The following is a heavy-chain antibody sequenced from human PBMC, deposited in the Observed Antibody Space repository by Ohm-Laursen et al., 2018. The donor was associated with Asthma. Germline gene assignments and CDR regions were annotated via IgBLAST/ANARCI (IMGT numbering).Heavy chain of an antibody. CDR3: ARSRGFDS. V-gene: IGHV3-48*01. CDR1: GFTFSSYS. CDR2: ISSSSSTI. Sequence: SLRLSCAASGFTFSSYSMNWVRQAPGKGLEWVSYISSSSSTIYYADSVKGRFTISRDNAKNSLYLQMNSLRAEDTAVYYCARSRGFDSWGQGTLVTVSS. J-gene: IGHJ4*02. D-gene: IGHD3-10*01.